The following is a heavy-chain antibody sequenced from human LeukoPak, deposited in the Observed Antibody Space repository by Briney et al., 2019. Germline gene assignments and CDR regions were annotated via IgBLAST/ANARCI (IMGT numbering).Heavy chain of an antibody. V-gene: IGHV4-39*01. J-gene: IGHJ4*02. CDR1: GFTFSNYD. D-gene: IGHD5-12*01. CDR3: ARLEARLPLSYFDY. Sequence: GSLRLSCAASGFTFSNYDMHWVRQAPGKGLEWIGNFYYSGSTYYNPSLKSRVTISVDTSKNQFSLKLSSVTAADTAVYYCARLEARLPLSYFDYWGQGTLVTVSS. CDR2: FYYSGST.